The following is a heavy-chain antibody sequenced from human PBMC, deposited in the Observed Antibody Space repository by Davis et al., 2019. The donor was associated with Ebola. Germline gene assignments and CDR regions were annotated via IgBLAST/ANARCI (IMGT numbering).Heavy chain of an antibody. J-gene: IGHJ5*02. Sequence: MPSETLSLTCAVSGGSISSSNWWSWVRQPPGKGLEWIGYIYYSGSTNYNPSLKSRVTISVDTSKNQFSLKLSSVTAADTAVYYCARVDYDFWSGYYTGNWFDPWGQGTLVTVSS. CDR3: ARVDYDFWSGYYTGNWFDP. D-gene: IGHD3-3*01. CDR2: IYYSGST. V-gene: IGHV4-4*02. CDR1: GGSISSSNW.